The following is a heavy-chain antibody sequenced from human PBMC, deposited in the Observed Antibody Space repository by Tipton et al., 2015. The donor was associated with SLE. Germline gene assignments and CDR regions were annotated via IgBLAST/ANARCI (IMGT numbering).Heavy chain of an antibody. V-gene: IGHV4-31*03. D-gene: IGHD1-26*01. CDR3: ARQHSGGATDT. CDR2: IHHSGRT. Sequence: TLSLTCSVSGDSITDSGYSWNWVRQHPGAGLEWIGYIHHSGRTDYNPSLRSRVTISRDTSKNQFSLNVNSVTAADTAVYYCARQHSGGATDTWCQGTLVSVSS. J-gene: IGHJ5*02. CDR1: GDSITDSGYS.